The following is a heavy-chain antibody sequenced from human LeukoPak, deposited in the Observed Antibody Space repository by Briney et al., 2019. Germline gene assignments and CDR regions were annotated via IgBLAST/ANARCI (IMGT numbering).Heavy chain of an antibody. CDR2: IYYSGST. J-gene: IGHJ5*02. CDR1: GGSISSGGYS. Sequence: SQTLSLTCTVSGGSISSGGYSWSWLRQHPGKGLEWIGYIYYSGSTYYNPSLKSRVTISVDTSKNQFSLKLSSVTAADTAVYYCARDVAGASTNWFDPWGQGTLVTVSS. V-gene: IGHV4-31*03. CDR3: ARDVAGASTNWFDP. D-gene: IGHD2/OR15-2a*01.